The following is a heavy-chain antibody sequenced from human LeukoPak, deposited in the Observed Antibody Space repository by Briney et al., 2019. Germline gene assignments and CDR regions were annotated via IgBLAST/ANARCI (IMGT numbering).Heavy chain of an antibody. V-gene: IGHV4-34*01. CDR1: GGSFSGYY. D-gene: IGHD3-22*01. J-gene: IGHJ4*02. CDR2: INYSGST. Sequence: SETLSLPCAVYGGSFSGYYWSWSPQPPGKGLEWIGDINYSGSTNYNPSLKSRVTISVDTSKNQFSLKLSSATAADTAVYYCARAGDSSGYCDYWGQGILVTVSS. CDR3: ARAGDSSGYCDY.